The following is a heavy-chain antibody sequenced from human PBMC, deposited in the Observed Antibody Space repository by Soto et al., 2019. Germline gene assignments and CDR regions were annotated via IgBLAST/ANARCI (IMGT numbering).Heavy chain of an antibody. CDR3: ARDEMGFSGITDY. CDR2: ISYDGSNK. V-gene: IGHV3-30-3*01. J-gene: IGHJ4*02. CDR1: GFTFSSYA. Sequence: QVQLVESGGAVVQPGRSLRLSCAASGFTFSSYAMHWVRRAPGKGLEWVAVISYDGSNKYYADSVKGRFTISRDNSKNTLYLQMNSLRAEDTAVYYCARDEMGFSGITDYWGQGTLVTVSS. D-gene: IGHD3-3*01.